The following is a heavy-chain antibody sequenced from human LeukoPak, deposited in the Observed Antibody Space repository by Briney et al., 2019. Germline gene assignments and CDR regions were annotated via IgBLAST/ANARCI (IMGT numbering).Heavy chain of an antibody. D-gene: IGHD3-3*02. V-gene: IGHV4-59*01. J-gene: IGHJ6*02. Sequence: KSSETLSLTCTVSGGSINDYYWSWIRQPPGKGLEWIGYMYYTGSTNYNPSLKSRVTMSVDTSKTRFFLKLSSVTAADTALYYCARVSIVYGMDVWGQGTAVTVSS. CDR2: MYYTGST. CDR3: ARVSIVYGMDV. CDR1: GGSINDYY.